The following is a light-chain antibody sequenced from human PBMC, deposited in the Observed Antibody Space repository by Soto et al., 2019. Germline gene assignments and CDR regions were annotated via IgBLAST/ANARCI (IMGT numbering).Light chain of an antibody. CDR2: GAS. CDR3: QQYGSSPPVT. Sequence: EIVLTQSPGTLTLSPGERATLSCRASQSVSSSYLAWYQQKPGQAPRLLIYGASGRATGIPDRFSGSGSGTDFTLTIIRLEPEDLAVYYCQQYGSSPPVTFGQGTRLEI. CDR1: QSVSSSY. V-gene: IGKV3-20*01. J-gene: IGKJ5*01.